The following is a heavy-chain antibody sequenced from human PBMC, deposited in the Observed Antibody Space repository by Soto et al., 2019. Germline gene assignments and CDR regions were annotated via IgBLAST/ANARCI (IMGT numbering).Heavy chain of an antibody. J-gene: IGHJ5*01. D-gene: IGHD2-15*01. V-gene: IGHV1-69*06. Sequence: QVQLVQSGAEVKKPGASVKVSCKASGDTFTNYAISWVRQAPGQGLEWMGGIIPFYGTAHYAQKFQDRVTIIADTSTSTADMELSSLRPEDTAVYYCARDLGGCSAGSCRYNWLASWGQGTLVTVSS. CDR1: GDTFTNYA. CDR2: IIPFYGTA. CDR3: ARDLGGCSAGSCRYNWLAS.